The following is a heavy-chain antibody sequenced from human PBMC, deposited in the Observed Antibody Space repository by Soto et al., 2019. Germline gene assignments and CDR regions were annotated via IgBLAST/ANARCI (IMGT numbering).Heavy chain of an antibody. CDR3: AREPVGPDYAMDV. Sequence: QVQLVESGGGVVQPGRSLRLSCAASGFAFSSYGMHWVRQTPGKGLEWVAVLGFDGGGRYYAESVKGRFTISRDNSKNTLHLQMDSLRAEDSALYYCAREPVGPDYAMDVWGQGTTVTVSS. V-gene: IGHV3-33*01. D-gene: IGHD1-26*01. CDR2: LGFDGGGR. J-gene: IGHJ6*02. CDR1: GFAFSSYG.